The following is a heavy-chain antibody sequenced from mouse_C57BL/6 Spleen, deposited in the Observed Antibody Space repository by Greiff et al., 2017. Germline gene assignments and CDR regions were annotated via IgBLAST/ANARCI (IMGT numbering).Heavy chain of an antibody. D-gene: IGHD3-3*01. J-gene: IGHJ2*01. CDR2: IDPSDSYT. CDR1: GYTFTSYW. CDR3: ARRAAPYYFDY. V-gene: IGHV1-50*01. Sequence: QVQLQQPGAELVKPGASVKLSCKASGYTFTSYWMQWVKQRPGQGLEWIGEIDPSDSYTNYNQKFKGKATLTVDTSSSTAYMQLSSLTSEDSAVYYCARRAAPYYFDYWGQGTTLTVSS.